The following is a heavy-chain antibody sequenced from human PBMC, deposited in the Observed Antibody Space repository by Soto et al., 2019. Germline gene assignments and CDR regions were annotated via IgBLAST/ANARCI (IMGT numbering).Heavy chain of an antibody. V-gene: IGHV1-18*01. CDR3: ATYYTGSGSYYRFDS. J-gene: IGHJ4*02. CDR2: ISGYGGIT. CDR1: GYSFTTYG. Sequence: VQLVQSGAEVKSPGASVKVSCRSSGYSFTTYGFSWVRQAPGRGLEWMGYISGYGGITHYAEKFRGRFIMTTDTSTTTAYLDLRSLRSDDTAVYYCATYYTGSGSYYRFDSWGQGTLVTVSS. D-gene: IGHD3-10*01.